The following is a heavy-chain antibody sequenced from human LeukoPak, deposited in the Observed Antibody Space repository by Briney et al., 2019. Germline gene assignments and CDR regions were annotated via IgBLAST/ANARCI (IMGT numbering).Heavy chain of an antibody. CDR3: ARRAGYGSGSYLNWFDP. J-gene: IGHJ5*02. CDR1: GGSFSGYY. Sequence: SETLSLTCAVYGGSFSGYYWSWIRQPPGKGLEWIGEINHSGSTNYNPSLKSRVTISVDTSKNQFSLKLGSVTAADTAVYYCARRAGYGSGSYLNWFDPWGQGTLVTVSS. V-gene: IGHV4-34*01. D-gene: IGHD3-10*01. CDR2: INHSGST.